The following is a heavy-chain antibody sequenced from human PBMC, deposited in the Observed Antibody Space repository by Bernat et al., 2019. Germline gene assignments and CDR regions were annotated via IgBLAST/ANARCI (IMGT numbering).Heavy chain of an antibody. V-gene: IGHV3-30-3*01. CDR1: GFTFSSYA. D-gene: IGHD2-15*01. J-gene: IGHJ5*02. Sequence: QVQLVESGGGVVQPGRSLRLSCAASGFTFSSYAMHWVRQAPGKGLEWVAVISYDGSNKYYADPVKGRFTISRDNSKNTLYLQMNSLRAEDTAVYYCARDRRGSGGPSLNWFDPWGQGTLVTVSS. CDR2: ISYDGSNK. CDR3: ARDRRGSGGPSLNWFDP.